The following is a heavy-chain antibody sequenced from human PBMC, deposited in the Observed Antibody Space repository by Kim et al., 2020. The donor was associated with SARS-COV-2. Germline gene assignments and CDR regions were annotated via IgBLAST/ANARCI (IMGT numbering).Heavy chain of an antibody. Sequence: SETLSLTCTVSGGSISSGGYSWSWIRQPPGKGLEWIGYIYHSGSTYYNPSLKSRVTISVDRSKNQFSLKLSSVTAADTAVYYCARVFTWEYYFDYWGQGTLVTVSS. CDR1: GGSISSGGYS. V-gene: IGHV4-30-2*01. J-gene: IGHJ4*02. CDR3: ARVFTWEYYFDY. D-gene: IGHD1-26*01. CDR2: IYHSGST.